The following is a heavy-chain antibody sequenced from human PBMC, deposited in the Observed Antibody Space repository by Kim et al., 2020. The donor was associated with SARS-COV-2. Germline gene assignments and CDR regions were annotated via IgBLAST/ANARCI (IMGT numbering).Heavy chain of an antibody. CDR3: AKGSATSGVAAGRLFDY. V-gene: IGHV3-23*01. CDR1: GFTFSSYA. J-gene: IGHJ4*02. Sequence: GGSLRLSCAASGFTFSSYAMSWVRQAPGKGLEWVSGISGGGSTYYADSVKGRLTISRDEYKNTLYLQMNSLRAEDTAVYYCAKGSATSGVAAGRLFDYWGQGTLVTVSS. D-gene: IGHD6-13*01. CDR2: ISGGGST.